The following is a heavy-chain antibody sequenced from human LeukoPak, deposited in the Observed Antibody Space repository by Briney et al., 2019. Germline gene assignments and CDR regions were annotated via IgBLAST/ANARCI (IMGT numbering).Heavy chain of an antibody. CDR1: GYSLTTGYY. V-gene: IGHV4-38-2*02. CDR3: TRDSFDSTGFGTR. CDR2: ESHRGIT. J-gene: IGHJ4*02. D-gene: IGHD3-22*01. Sequence: SETLSLTCTVSGYSLTTGYYWGLIRPTPERGLGWIGSESHRGITYYSPSLQSRVTISVDTSKNQLSLRLTSVTAADTAVYYCTRDSFDSTGFGTRWGEGTLITVSS.